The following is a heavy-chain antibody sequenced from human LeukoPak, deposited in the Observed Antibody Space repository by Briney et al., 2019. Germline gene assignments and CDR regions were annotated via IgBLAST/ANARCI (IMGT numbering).Heavy chain of an antibody. CDR1: GGSISSYY. J-gene: IGHJ4*02. CDR3: ARTTTSFDD. CDR2: ISCSGST. Sequence: SETLSLTCTVSGGSISSYYWSWIQQPPGKGLEWIGYISCSGSTNYNPSLKSRVTISLDTSKNQFSLNLSSVTAADTAVYYCARTTTSFDDWGQGTLVTVSS. D-gene: IGHD1-26*01. V-gene: IGHV4-59*01.